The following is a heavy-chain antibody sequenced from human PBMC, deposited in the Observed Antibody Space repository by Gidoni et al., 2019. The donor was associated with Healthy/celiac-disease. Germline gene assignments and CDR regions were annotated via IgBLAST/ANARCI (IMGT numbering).Heavy chain of an antibody. CDR3: ARRPYDSSGYPGWGAFDI. Sequence: EVQLVQSGAEVQKHGESLKISCKGSGYSFTSYWIGWVRQMPGKGLEWMGIIYPGDSDTRYRPSCQGQVTISADKSISTAYLQWSSLKASDTAMYYCARRPYDSSGYPGWGAFDIWGQGTMVTVSS. CDR1: GYSFTSYW. V-gene: IGHV5-51*01. D-gene: IGHD3-22*01. CDR2: IYPGDSDT. J-gene: IGHJ3*02.